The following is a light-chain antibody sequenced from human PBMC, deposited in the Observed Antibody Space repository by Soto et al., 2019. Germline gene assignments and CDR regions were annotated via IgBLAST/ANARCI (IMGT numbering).Light chain of an antibody. CDR1: QSISYW. CDR2: DAS. CDR3: QQCHAPPLT. J-gene: IGKJ5*01. Sequence: DIQMTQAPSTLSASVGDRVTITCRASQSISYWLAWYQQKPGKAPTLLIYDASTLESGVPSRFSGSGYGTDFPLTITTLQPEDVGLYYCQQCHAPPLTFGQATRLDI. V-gene: IGKV1-5*01.